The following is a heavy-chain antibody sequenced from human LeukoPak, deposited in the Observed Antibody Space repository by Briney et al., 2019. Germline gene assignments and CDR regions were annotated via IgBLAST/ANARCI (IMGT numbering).Heavy chain of an antibody. CDR1: GFTFSSYA. Sequence: GGSLRLSCAASGFTFSSYAMSWVRQAPGKGLEWVSAISGSGGSTYYADSVKGRFTISRDNSKNTLYLQMNSLRAEDTAVYYCAKGRVGVTMIVVVITTGAFDIWGQGTMVTVSS. CDR2: ISGSGGST. J-gene: IGHJ3*02. V-gene: IGHV3-23*01. CDR3: AKGRVGVTMIVVVITTGAFDI. D-gene: IGHD3-22*01.